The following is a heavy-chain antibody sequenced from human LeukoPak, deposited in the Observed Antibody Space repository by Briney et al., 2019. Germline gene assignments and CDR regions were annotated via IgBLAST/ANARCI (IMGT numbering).Heavy chain of an antibody. CDR3: AKGVVGPTHYVYIDY. J-gene: IGHJ4*02. CDR1: GFTFSSYG. V-gene: IGHV3-30*18. CDR2: ISYDESKK. D-gene: IGHD1-26*01. Sequence: PGGSLRLSCAASGFTFSSYGMHWVRQAPGKGLEWVAVISYDESKKYYADSVKGRFTISRDNSKNTLYLEMNSLRAGDTAVYSCAKGVVGPTHYVYIDYWGQGTLVTVSS.